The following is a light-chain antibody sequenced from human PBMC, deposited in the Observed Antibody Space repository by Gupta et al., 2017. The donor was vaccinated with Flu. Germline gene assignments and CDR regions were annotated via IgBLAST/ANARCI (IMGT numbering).Light chain of an antibody. Sequence: SPGQTANITCSGHDLGGKYASWYQQKPGQSPVLLIYQDTRRPSGIPERFSASNSGNTATLTISGTQAVDEADYYCQAWDNNTGVFGTGTEVTVL. J-gene: IGLJ1*01. V-gene: IGLV3-1*01. CDR3: QAWDNNTGV. CDR1: DLGGKY. CDR2: QDT.